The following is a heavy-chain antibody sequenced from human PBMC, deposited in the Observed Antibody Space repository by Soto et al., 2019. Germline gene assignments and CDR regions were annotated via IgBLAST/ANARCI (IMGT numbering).Heavy chain of an antibody. CDR3: ASTRMIVAHFDY. J-gene: IGHJ4*02. Sequence: SETLSLTCTVSGGSISSYHWSWIRQPPGKGLEWIGYISYSGNTNYNPSLQSRVTISLDPSKNQFSLKLSSVTAAYTAVYYCASTRMIVAHFDYWGQGTLVTVSS. D-gene: IGHD3-22*01. CDR2: ISYSGNT. V-gene: IGHV4-59*01. CDR1: GGSISSYH.